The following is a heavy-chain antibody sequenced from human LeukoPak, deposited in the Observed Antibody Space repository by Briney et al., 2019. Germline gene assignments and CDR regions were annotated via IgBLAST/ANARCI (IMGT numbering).Heavy chain of an antibody. Sequence: SETLSLTCTVSGGSISSSSYYWGWIRQPPGKGLEWIGSIYYSGSTYYNPSLKSRVTILVDTSKNQFSLNLSSVTAADTAVYYCARDICGYNYGCFDSWGQGTLVTVSS. CDR3: ARDICGYNYGCFDS. CDR1: GGSISSSSYY. J-gene: IGHJ4*02. CDR2: IYYSGST. V-gene: IGHV4-39*07. D-gene: IGHD5-18*01.